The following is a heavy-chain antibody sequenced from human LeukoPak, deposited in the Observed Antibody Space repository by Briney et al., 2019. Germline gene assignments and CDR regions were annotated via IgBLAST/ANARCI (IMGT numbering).Heavy chain of an antibody. V-gene: IGHV4-39*07. J-gene: IGHJ5*02. D-gene: IGHD3-22*01. Sequence: PSETLSLTCTVSGGSISSSSYYWGWIRQPPGKGLEWIGSIYYSGSTYYNPSLKSRVTISVDTSKNQFSLKLSSVTAADTAVYYCARDMYYYDSSGYSSYNWFDPWGQGTLVTVSS. CDR3: ARDMYYYDSSGYSSYNWFDP. CDR1: GGSISSSSYY. CDR2: IYYSGST.